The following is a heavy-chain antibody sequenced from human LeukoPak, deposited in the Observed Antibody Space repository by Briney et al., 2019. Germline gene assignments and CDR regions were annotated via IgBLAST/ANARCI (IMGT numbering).Heavy chain of an antibody. CDR3: AKTDYSDSSGYSLGY. V-gene: IGHV3-30*18. Sequence: GGSLRLSCAASGFTFSSYGMHWVRQAPGKGLEGVAVISYDGSNKYYADSVKGRFTIYRDNSKNTLYLQMNSLRAEDTAVYYCAKTDYSDSSGYSLGYWGQGTLLTVSS. D-gene: IGHD3-22*01. CDR2: ISYDGSNK. J-gene: IGHJ4*02. CDR1: GFTFSSYG.